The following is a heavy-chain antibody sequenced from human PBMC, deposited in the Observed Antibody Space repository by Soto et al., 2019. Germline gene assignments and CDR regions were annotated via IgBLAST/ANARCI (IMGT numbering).Heavy chain of an antibody. V-gene: IGHV3-23*01. D-gene: IGHD1-20*01. Sequence: EGQLLESGGGLVQPGGSLRLSCAASGFTFRDYAMRWVRQAPGKGLEYVSAVGGANSDTDYADSVKGRFIVSRDNSRNTLYLQMNNLRAEDTAVYYCAKDGIPYNGKNDAFDILGQGTMVTVSS. CDR1: GFTFRDYA. CDR3: AKDGIPYNGKNDAFDI. CDR2: VGGANSDT. J-gene: IGHJ3*02.